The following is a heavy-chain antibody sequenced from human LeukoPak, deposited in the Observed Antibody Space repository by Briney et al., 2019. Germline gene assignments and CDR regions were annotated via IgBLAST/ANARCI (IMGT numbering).Heavy chain of an antibody. CDR3: ARDISRYYYDSSGWFDY. CDR2: IYTSGST. V-gene: IGHV4-61*02. J-gene: IGHJ4*02. D-gene: IGHD3-22*01. CDR1: GGSISSGSYY. Sequence: SETLSLTCTVSGGSISSGSYYWSWIRQPAGKGLEWIGRIYTSGSTNYNPSLKSRVTISVDTSKNQFSLKLSSVTAAATAVYYCARDISRYYYDSSGWFDYWGQGTLVTVSS.